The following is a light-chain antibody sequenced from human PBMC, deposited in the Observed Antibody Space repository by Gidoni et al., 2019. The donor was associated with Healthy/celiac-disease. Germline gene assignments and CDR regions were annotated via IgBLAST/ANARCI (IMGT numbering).Light chain of an antibody. CDR3: QQYYSTPWT. CDR1: QSVLYSSNNKNY. CDR2: WAS. Sequence: DIVMTQSPDSPAVSLGECATINCNSSQSVLYSSNNKNYLAWYQQKPGQPPKLLICWASTRESRVPDRFSGSGSGTDFTLTISSLQAEDVAVYYCQQYYSTPWTFGQGTKVEIK. V-gene: IGKV4-1*01. J-gene: IGKJ1*01.